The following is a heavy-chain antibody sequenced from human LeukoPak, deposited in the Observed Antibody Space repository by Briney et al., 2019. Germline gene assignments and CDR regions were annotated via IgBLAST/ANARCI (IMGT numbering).Heavy chain of an antibody. CDR2: ISSNSDTI. J-gene: IGHJ4*02. CDR3: LTSSFDH. Sequence: PGGSLRLSCAASGFTLGDYDIHWVRQAPGKGPEWVSSISSNSDTIAYAEPVKGRFTVSRDNTINSLYLQMDSLRVEDTALYYCLTSSFDHWGQGPLVTVSS. V-gene: IGHV3-9*01. CDR1: GFTLGDYD.